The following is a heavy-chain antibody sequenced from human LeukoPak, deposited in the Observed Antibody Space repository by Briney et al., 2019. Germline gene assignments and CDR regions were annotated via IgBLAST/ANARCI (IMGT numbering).Heavy chain of an antibody. CDR2: TSAYNGNT. V-gene: IGHV1-18*01. Sequence: ASVKVSCKASGYTFTSYGISWVRQAPGQGLEWMGWTSAYNGNTNYAQKLQGRVTMTTDTSTSTAYMELRSLRSDDTAVYYCARDSEHIVVVTANYYYGMDVWGQGTTVTVSS. J-gene: IGHJ6*02. D-gene: IGHD2-21*02. CDR3: ARDSEHIVVVTANYYYGMDV. CDR1: GYTFTSYG.